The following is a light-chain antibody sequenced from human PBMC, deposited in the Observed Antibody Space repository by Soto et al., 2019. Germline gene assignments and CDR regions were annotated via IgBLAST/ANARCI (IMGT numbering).Light chain of an antibody. CDR2: GAS. CDR1: QSITSN. J-gene: IGKJ2*01. CDR3: QHYFKWPYT. Sequence: EIVMTQSPATLPLSPGERATLSCRASQSITSNLAWYQQKPGRAPRLLIYGASTRATGIPARFSGSGSGTEFTLTISNLQSEDFALYYCQHYFKWPYTFGQGTKLEIQ. V-gene: IGKV3-15*01.